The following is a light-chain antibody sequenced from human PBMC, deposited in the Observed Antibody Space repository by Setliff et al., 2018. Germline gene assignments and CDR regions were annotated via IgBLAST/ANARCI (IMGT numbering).Light chain of an antibody. V-gene: IGLV2-14*01. CDR1: SSDVGYYNY. CDR3: SSYTSSSTRV. Sequence: QSALTQPASVSGSPGQSITISCTGTSSDVGYYNYVSWYQQHPGKAPKLMIYEVSNRPSGVSNRFSGPKSGNTASLTISGLRAEDEADYYCSSYTSSSTRVFGTGTKVTVL. J-gene: IGLJ1*01. CDR2: EVS.